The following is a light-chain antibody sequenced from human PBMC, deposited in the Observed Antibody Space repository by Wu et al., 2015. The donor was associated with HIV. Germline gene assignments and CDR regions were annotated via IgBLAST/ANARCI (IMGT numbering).Light chain of an antibody. V-gene: IGKV1-39*01. CDR3: QQSYSSVYT. CDR1: QSVSNY. Sequence: DIQMTQSPSSLSASVGDRVTITCRASQSVSNYLNWYQQKPGRAPKLLISAASSLQTGVSSRFSGSGSGTDFILTITSLQPEDFATYYCQQSYSSVYTFGQGTKAGDQT. CDR2: AAS. J-gene: IGKJ2*01.